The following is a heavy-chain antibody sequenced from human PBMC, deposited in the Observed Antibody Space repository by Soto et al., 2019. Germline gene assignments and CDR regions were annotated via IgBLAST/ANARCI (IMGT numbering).Heavy chain of an antibody. J-gene: IGHJ3*02. D-gene: IGHD6-19*01. CDR2: VSNDGSDK. CDR3: AKALRQWMVHDAFDI. CDR1: GFTLSNYG. V-gene: IGHV3-30*18. Sequence: QVQLVESGGGVVQPGRSLRLSCEASGFTLSNYGMHWVRKAPGKGLEWVAVVSNDGSDKYYADSVKGRFTISRDNSKNTLYLQMNSLRPEDTAVYYCAKALRQWMVHDAFDIWGQGTMVTVSS.